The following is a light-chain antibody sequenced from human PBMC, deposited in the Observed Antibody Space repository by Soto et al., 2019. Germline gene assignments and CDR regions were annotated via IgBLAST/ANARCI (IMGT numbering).Light chain of an antibody. CDR2: GAS. V-gene: IGKV3-15*01. Sequence: EIVMTQSTATLSVSPGERATLSCRASQSVSSNLAWYQQKPGQAPRLLIYGASTRATGIPARFSGSGSGTEFTLTISSLQSEDFAVYYCQQYNNWPRTFGQGNKVEIK. CDR1: QSVSSN. J-gene: IGKJ1*01. CDR3: QQYNNWPRT.